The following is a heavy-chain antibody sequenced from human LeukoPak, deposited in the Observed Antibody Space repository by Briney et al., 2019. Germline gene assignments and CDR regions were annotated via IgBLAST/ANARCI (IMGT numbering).Heavy chain of an antibody. CDR1: GFTFSSYA. Sequence: PGGSLRLSCAASGFTFSSYAMSWVRQAPGKGLEWVSAISGSGGSTYYADSVKGRFTISRDNSKNTLYLQMNSLRAEDTAVYYCAKAGPSLYDFWSGAAFDIWGQGTMVTVSS. CDR2: ISGSGGST. D-gene: IGHD3-3*01. J-gene: IGHJ3*02. V-gene: IGHV3-23*01. CDR3: AKAGPSLYDFWSGAAFDI.